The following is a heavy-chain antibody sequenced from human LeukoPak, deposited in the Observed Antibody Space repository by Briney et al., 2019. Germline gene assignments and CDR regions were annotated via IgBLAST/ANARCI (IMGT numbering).Heavy chain of an antibody. CDR3: ARVLETTTSAFDY. J-gene: IGHJ4*02. Sequence: SETLSLTCNVSGDSISNYYWSWIRQSPGKGLEWIGYIYYSGSTHYNPSLKSRVAISIDMSKNQFSLKLTSVTAADTAIYYCARVLETTTSAFDYWGQGTLVTVSS. CDR2: IYYSGST. CDR1: GDSISNYY. V-gene: IGHV4-59*01. D-gene: IGHD1-26*01.